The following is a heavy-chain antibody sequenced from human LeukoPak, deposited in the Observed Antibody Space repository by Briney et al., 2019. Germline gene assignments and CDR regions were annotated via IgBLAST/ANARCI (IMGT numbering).Heavy chain of an antibody. CDR2: ISISCTTI. Sequence: PGGSLRLSCVASGFTFSSSSMNWVRQAPGKGLEWVSYISISCTTIYYADSVKGRFTISRDNAKNSLYLQMNSLRDEDTAVYYCARGLRYSSSWYNFDYWGQGTLVTVSS. V-gene: IGHV3-48*02. J-gene: IGHJ4*02. CDR1: GFTFSSSS. CDR3: ARGLRYSSSWYNFDY. D-gene: IGHD6-13*01.